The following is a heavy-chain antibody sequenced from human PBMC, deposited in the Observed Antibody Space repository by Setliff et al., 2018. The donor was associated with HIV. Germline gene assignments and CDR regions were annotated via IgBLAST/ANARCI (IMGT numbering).Heavy chain of an antibody. CDR2: VSGNNANT. CDR1: GYVFTDYD. J-gene: IGHJ6*03. V-gene: IGHV1-18*01. Sequence: ASVKVSCKASGYVFTDYDIFWVRQAPGRGLEWIGWVSGNNANTNYAQKLQGRVTMTTDTSTSTAYMELRSLRSDDTAVYYCAKDGHDQDHYYHMDVWGKGTTVTVSS. D-gene: IGHD1-1*01. CDR3: AKDGHDQDHYYHMDV.